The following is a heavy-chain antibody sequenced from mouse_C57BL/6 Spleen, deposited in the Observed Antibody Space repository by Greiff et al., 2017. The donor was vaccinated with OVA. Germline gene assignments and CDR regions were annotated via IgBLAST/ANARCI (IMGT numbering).Heavy chain of an antibody. CDR2: IDPEDGGN. CDR1: GFNITDYN. D-gene: IGHD2-4*01. Sequence: VQLKESGAELVKPGASVKLSCPASGFNITDYNMHWVKQRPEQGLEWIGRIDPEDGGNKYAPKFQGKATITADTSSNTAYLQLSSLTSEDTAVYYCANNDYDCYWGPGTTLTVSS. J-gene: IGHJ2*01. V-gene: IGHV14-2*01. CDR3: ANNDYDCY.